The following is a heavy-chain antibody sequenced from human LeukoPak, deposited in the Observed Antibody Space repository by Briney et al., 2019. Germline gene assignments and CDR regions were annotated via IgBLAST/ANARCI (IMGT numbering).Heavy chain of an antibody. CDR3: AKARGSSVYEQFDY. J-gene: IGHJ4*02. V-gene: IGHV3-48*03. D-gene: IGHD5/OR15-5a*01. CDR1: GFTFSNYE. CDR2: ISSSGNSI. Sequence: GGSLRLSCVVSGFTFSNYEMNWVRQAPGKGLEWVSYISSSGNSIYYVDSVKARFTISRDNAKNSLYLQMNSLRADDTAVYYCAKARGSSVYEQFDYWGQGTQVTVSP.